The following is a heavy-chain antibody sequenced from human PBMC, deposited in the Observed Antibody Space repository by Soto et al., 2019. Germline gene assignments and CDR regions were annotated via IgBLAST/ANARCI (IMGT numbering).Heavy chain of an antibody. CDR1: GFTFSNYW. D-gene: IGHD4-17*01. Sequence: EVQLVESGGGLVQPGGSLRLSCAASGFTFSNYWMHWVRQAPGKGLVWVSRINSDGSSTSYADSVKGRFTISRDNAKNTLYMQRNSLRAEDTAVYYCARSTVTTWVYYYYGMDVWGQGTTVTVSS. CDR3: ARSTVTTWVYYYYGMDV. J-gene: IGHJ6*02. CDR2: INSDGSST. V-gene: IGHV3-74*01.